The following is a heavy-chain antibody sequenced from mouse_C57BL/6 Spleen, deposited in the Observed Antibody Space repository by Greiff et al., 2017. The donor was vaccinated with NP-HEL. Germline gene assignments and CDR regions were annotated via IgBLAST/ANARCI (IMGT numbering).Heavy chain of an antibody. J-gene: IGHJ2*01. CDR3: ATQLGEY. D-gene: IGHD4-1*02. CDR2: ISSGSSTI. Sequence: EVMLVESGGGLVKPGGSLKLSCAASGFTFSDYGMHWVRQAPEKGLEWVAYISSGSSTIYYADTVKGRFTIPRDNAKNTLFLQMTSMRSEDTAMYYCATQLGEYWGQGTTLTVAS. CDR1: GFTFSDYG. V-gene: IGHV5-17*01.